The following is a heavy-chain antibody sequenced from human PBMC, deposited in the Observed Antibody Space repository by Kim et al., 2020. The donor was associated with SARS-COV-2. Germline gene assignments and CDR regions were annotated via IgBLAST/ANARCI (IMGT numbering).Heavy chain of an antibody. Sequence: SGPTLVNPTQTLTLTCTFSGFSLSTSGVGVGWIRQPPGKALEWLALIYWDDDKRYSPSLKSRLTITKDTSKNQVVLTMTNMDPVDTATYYCAHRRLGSGSYYVFDYYFDYWGQGTLVTVSS. CDR3: AHRRLGSGSYYVFDYYFDY. D-gene: IGHD1-26*01. CDR2: IYWDDDK. CDR1: GFSLSTSGVG. J-gene: IGHJ4*02. V-gene: IGHV2-5*02.